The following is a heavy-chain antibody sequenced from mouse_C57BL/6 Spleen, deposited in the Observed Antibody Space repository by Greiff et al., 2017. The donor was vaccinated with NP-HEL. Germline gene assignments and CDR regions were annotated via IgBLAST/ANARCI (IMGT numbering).Heavy chain of an antibody. Sequence: EVMLVESGGDLVKPGGSLKLSCAASGFTFSSYGMSWVRQTPDKRLEWVATISSGGSYTYYPDSVKGRFTISRDNAKNTLYLQMSSLKSEDTAMYYCARPSTVVATYWYFDVWAQGPRSPSPQ. CDR1: GFTFSSYG. CDR3: ARPSTVVATYWYFDV. CDR2: ISSGGSYT. J-gene: IGHJ1*03. D-gene: IGHD1-1*01. V-gene: IGHV5-6*02.